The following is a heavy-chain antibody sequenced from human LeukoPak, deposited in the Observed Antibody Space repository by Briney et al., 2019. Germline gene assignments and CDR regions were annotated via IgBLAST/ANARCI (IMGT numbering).Heavy chain of an antibody. CDR2: TYYRSKWYN. D-gene: IGHD6-6*01. V-gene: IGHV6-1*01. CDR1: GGSVSSNSAA. Sequence: SQTLSLTCAISGGSVSSNSAAWNWIRQSPSRGLEWLGRTYYRSKWYNDYAVSVKSRITINPDTSKNQFSLQLNSVTPEDTAVYYCARAPSSIAARPGNWFDPWGQGTLVTVSS. J-gene: IGHJ5*02. CDR3: ARAPSSIAARPGNWFDP.